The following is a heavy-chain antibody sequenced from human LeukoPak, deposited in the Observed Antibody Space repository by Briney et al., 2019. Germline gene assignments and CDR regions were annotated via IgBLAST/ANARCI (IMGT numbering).Heavy chain of an antibody. CDR1: GFTFSSYA. CDR2: ITNSGGST. CDR3: AQSKTIYSSYDY. D-gene: IGHD6-6*01. J-gene: IGHJ4*02. Sequence: GGSLRLSCAAGFTFSSYAMSRVRQAPGKGLEWISTITNSGGSTYYADSVKGRFTVPRDNSKNTLYLQMNSLRGEDTAVYYCAQSKTIYSSYDYWGQGTLVTVSS. V-gene: IGHV3-23*01.